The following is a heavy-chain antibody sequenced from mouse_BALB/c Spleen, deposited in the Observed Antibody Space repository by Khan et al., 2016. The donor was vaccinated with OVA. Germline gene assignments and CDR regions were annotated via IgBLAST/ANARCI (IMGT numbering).Heavy chain of an antibody. D-gene: IGHD1-3*01. CDR2: INPSSGYT. Sequence: VELVESGAELVKPGASVKMSCKASGYTFTGYTMHWVKQRPGQGLEWIGYINPSSGYTKYNQKFKDKATLTADKSSSTAYMQLSSLTSEDSADYCCARKCTSAAYWGEGTTLTVSS. CDR1: GYTFTGYT. V-gene: IGHV1-4*01. J-gene: IGHJ2*01. CDR3: ARKCTSAAY.